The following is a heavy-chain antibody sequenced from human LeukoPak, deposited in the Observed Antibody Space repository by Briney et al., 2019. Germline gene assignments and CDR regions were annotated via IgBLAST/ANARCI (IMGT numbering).Heavy chain of an antibody. CDR3: AGTAAWYPQYYFDY. Sequence: SETLSLTCAVSGDSFSSHYWTWIRQSPGTGLEWIGYISHIGRTNYNPSLKSRVTTSADTSKNQFSLKLSSVTAADTAVYYCAGTAAWYPQYYFDYWGQGTLVTVSS. CDR2: ISHIGRT. CDR1: GDSFSSHY. J-gene: IGHJ4*02. D-gene: IGHD6-13*01. V-gene: IGHV4-59*11.